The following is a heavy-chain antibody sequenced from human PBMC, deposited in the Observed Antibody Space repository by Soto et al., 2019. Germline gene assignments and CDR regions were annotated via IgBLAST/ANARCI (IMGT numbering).Heavy chain of an antibody. CDR2: INPNSGGT. Sequence: QVQLVQSGAEVKKPGASVKVSCKASGYTFTGYYMHWVRQAPGQGLEWMGWINPNSGGTNYAQKCQGWVTMTRDTSISTAYMELSRLRSDDTAVYYCARQPRGYSGYGLDYWGQGTLVTVSS. J-gene: IGHJ4*02. D-gene: IGHD5-12*01. CDR3: ARQPRGYSGYGLDY. V-gene: IGHV1-2*04. CDR1: GYTFTGYY.